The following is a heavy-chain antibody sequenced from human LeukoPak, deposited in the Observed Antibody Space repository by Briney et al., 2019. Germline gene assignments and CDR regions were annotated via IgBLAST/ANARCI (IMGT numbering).Heavy chain of an antibody. V-gene: IGHV3-33*01. CDR3: ATDSIGPATDFDY. CDR1: GFTFSAYG. Sequence: GGSLTLSCAASGFTFSAYGMHWVRQAPGKGLEWVAVIWSDGGKSYNSDSVKGRFTISRDNSKNTLYLQMNSLSADDTAVYYCATDSIGPATDFDYWGQGTLVTVSS. J-gene: IGHJ4*02. D-gene: IGHD2-2*01. CDR2: IWSDGGKS.